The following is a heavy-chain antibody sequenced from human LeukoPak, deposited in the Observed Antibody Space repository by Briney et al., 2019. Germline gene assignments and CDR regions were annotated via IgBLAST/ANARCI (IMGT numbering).Heavy chain of an antibody. CDR3: ASAAVYGDPTNPYFDY. CDR1: GYTFTGYY. J-gene: IGHJ4*02. D-gene: IGHD4-17*01. CDR2: INPNSGGT. Sequence: GASVKVSCKASGYTFTGYYMHWVRQAPGQGLEWMGWINPNSGGTNYAPKFQGRVTMTRDTSISTAFMELSRLRSDDSAVYYCASAAVYGDPTNPYFDYWGQGTLVTVSS. V-gene: IGHV1-2*02.